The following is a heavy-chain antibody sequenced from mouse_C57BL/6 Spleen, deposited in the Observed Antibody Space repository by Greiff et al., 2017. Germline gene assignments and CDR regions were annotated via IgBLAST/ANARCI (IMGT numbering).Heavy chain of an antibody. CDR1: GYTFTSYW. CDR3: ARCPYGSSPYWYFDV. CDR2: IDPSDSYT. Sequence: QVQLQQPGAELVMPGASVKLSCKASGYTFTSYWMHWVKQRPGQGLEWIGEIDPSDSYTTYNQKFKGKSPLTVDKSSSTAYMQLSSLTSEDSAVYYCARCPYGSSPYWYFDVWGTGTTVTVSS. J-gene: IGHJ1*03. V-gene: IGHV1-69*01. D-gene: IGHD1-1*01.